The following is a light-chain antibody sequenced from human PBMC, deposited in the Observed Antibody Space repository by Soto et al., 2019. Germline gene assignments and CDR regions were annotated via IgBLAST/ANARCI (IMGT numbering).Light chain of an antibody. CDR2: LNSDGSH. CDR3: QTWSTGIRV. V-gene: IGLV4-69*02. Sequence: QPVLTQSPSASASLGASVKLTCTLSSGHSSYAIAWHQQQPEKGPRYLMKLNSDGSHSKGDGIPDCFSGSSSGAERYLTISSLQSEDEADYYCQTWSTGIRVFGGGTKVTVL. J-gene: IGLJ3*02. CDR1: SGHSSYA.